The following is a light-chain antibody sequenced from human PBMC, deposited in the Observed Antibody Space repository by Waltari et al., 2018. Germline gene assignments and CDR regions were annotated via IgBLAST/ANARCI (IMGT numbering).Light chain of an antibody. J-gene: IGKJ2*01. V-gene: IGKV1-39*01. Sequence: DIQMTQSPSSLSASVGDRVTITCRASQNINTYLNWYQQKPGKAPRLLIYAASSLHSGVPWRFSGSELGTDFTLTISNLQPEDFATYFCQQSYSLPHTFGQGTKLEIK. CDR1: QNINTY. CDR2: AAS. CDR3: QQSYSLPHT.